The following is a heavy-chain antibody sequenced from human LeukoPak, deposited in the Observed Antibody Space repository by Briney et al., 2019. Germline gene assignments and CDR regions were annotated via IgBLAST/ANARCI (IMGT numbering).Heavy chain of an antibody. D-gene: IGHD3-10*01. Sequence: SVKVSCKASVGTFSSYAISWVRQAPGQGLEWMGRIIPIFGTANYAQKFQGRVTITTDESTSTAYMELSSLRSEDTAVYYCARGFNYGSGSYGHWGQGTLVTASS. V-gene: IGHV1-69*05. CDR2: IIPIFGTA. J-gene: IGHJ4*02. CDR1: VGTFSSYA. CDR3: ARGFNYGSGSYGH.